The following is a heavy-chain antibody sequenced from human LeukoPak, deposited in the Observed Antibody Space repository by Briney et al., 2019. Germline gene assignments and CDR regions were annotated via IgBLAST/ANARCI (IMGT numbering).Heavy chain of an antibody. CDR3: ARVRTRYNWNIGY. CDR1: GHTFTSYD. CDR2: MNPNSGNT. V-gene: IGHV1-8*01. Sequence: ASVKVSCKASGHTFTSYDINWVRQATGQGLEWMGWMNPNSGNTGYAQKFQGRVTMTRNTSISTAYMELSSLRSEDTAVYYCARVRTRYNWNIGYWGQGTLVTVSS. J-gene: IGHJ4*02. D-gene: IGHD1/OR15-1a*01.